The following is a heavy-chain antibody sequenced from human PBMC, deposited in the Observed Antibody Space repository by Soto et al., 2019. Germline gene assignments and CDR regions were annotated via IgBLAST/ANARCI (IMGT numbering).Heavy chain of an antibody. Sequence: QVQLVESGGGLVKPGGSLRLSCAASGFTFSDYYMSWIRQAPGKGLEWVSYISSSSSYTNYADSVKGRFTISRDNAKNSLYLQMNSLRAEDTAVYYCARAVVVPAAPTFYYYYGMDVWGQGTTVTVSS. CDR3: ARAVVVPAAPTFYYYYGMDV. V-gene: IGHV3-11*05. CDR1: GFTFSDYY. CDR2: ISSSSSYT. D-gene: IGHD2-2*01. J-gene: IGHJ6*02.